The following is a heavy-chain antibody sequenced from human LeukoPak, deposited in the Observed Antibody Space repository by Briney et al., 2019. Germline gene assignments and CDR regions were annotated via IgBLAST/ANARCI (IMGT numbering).Heavy chain of an antibody. CDR3: ARLTFTIFGVVSRAFDI. CDR1: GGSISTYY. D-gene: IGHD3-3*01. Sequence: SETLSLTCTVSGGSISTYYWSWIRQPPGKGLEWLGYVHYSGNTNYNPSLESRVTISVDTSKNQFSLKLSSVTAADTAVYYCARLTFTIFGVVSRAFDIWGQGRMVTVSS. CDR2: VHYSGNT. V-gene: IGHV4-59*08. J-gene: IGHJ3*02.